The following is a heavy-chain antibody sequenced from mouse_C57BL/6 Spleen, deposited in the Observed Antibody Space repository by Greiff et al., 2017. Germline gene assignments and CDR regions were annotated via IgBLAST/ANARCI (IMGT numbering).Heavy chain of an antibody. Sequence: DVKLQASGPGLVKPSQSLSLTCSVTGYSITSGYYWNWIRQFPGNKLEWLGYISYDGSNNYNPSLKNRISITRDTSKNQFFLTLNSVTTEDTATYYCARSNYGSSYNYAMDYWGQGTSVTVSS. CDR2: ISYDGSN. D-gene: IGHD1-1*01. J-gene: IGHJ4*01. V-gene: IGHV3-6*01. CDR1: GYSITSGYY. CDR3: ARSNYGSSYNYAMDY.